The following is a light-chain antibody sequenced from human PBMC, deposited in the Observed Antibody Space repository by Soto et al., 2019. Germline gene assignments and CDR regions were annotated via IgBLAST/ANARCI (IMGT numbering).Light chain of an antibody. CDR3: QQYGSSFT. V-gene: IGKV3-20*01. Sequence: EVVLTQSPGTLSLSPGERATLSCRASQSVGNNLAWYQQKPGQAPRLLIYGASSRATGIPDRFSGSGSGTDFTLTISRLEPEDFAVYYCQQYGSSFTFGPVSKVDI. J-gene: IGKJ3*01. CDR2: GAS. CDR1: QSVGNN.